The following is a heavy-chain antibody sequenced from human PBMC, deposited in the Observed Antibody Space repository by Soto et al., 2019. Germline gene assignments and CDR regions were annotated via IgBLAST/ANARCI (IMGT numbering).Heavy chain of an antibody. CDR3: ARRLNAFDI. Sequence: PSETLSLTCTVSGGSISSSSYYWGWIRQPPGKGLEWIGSIYYSGSTYYNPSLKSRVTISVDTSKNQFSLKLSSVTAADTAVYYCARRLNAFDIWGQGTMVPVSS. CDR1: GGSISSSSYY. V-gene: IGHV4-39*01. J-gene: IGHJ3*02. CDR2: IYYSGST.